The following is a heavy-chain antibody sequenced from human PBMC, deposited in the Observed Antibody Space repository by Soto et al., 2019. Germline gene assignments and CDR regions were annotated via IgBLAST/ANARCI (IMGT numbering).Heavy chain of an antibody. J-gene: IGHJ4*02. V-gene: IGHV3-23*01. Sequence: GGSLRLSCAASGFTFRSYAMSWVRQAPGKGLEWVSAISGSGGSTYYADSVKGRFTISRDNSKNTLYLQMNSLRAEDTAVYYCAKLPMITFGGVIVYFDYWGQGTLVTVSS. CDR2: ISGSGGST. CDR1: GFTFRSYA. CDR3: AKLPMITFGGVIVYFDY. D-gene: IGHD3-16*02.